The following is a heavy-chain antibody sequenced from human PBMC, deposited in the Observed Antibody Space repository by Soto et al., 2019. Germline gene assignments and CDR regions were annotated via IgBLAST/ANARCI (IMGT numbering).Heavy chain of an antibody. D-gene: IGHD3-22*01. CDR3: AREPPRRGYYYDSSGSQDPGY. Sequence: SETLSLTCTVSGGSISSGGYYWSWIRQHPGKGLEWIGYIYYSGSTYYNPSLKSRVTISVDTSKNQFSLKLSSVTAADTAVYYCAREPPRRGYYYDSSGSQDPGYWGQVTLVTVSS. CDR1: GGSISSGGYY. CDR2: IYYSGST. V-gene: IGHV4-31*03. J-gene: IGHJ4*02.